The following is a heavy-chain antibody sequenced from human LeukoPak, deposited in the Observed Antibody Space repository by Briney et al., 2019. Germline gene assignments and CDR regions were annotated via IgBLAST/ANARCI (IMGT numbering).Heavy chain of an antibody. J-gene: IGHJ5*02. CDR2: IFYSGKT. Sequence: PSETLSLTCTVSNGSMTSDSYYWAWVRPPPGKGLEWIGTIFYSGKTYYSASLKSRVTVSLDTSKKNFSLRLSSVTAADTAVYYCARLWIVATWFDAWGQGAIVTVSS. V-gene: IGHV4-39*02. D-gene: IGHD2-2*03. CDR3: ARLWIVATWFDA. CDR1: NGSMTSDSYY.